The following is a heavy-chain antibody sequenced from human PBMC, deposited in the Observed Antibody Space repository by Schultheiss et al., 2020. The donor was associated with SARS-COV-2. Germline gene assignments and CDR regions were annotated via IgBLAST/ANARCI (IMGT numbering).Heavy chain of an antibody. Sequence: GSLRLSCAVSGGSISSSNWWSWVRQPPGKGLEWIGEIYHSGSTNYNPSLKSRVTISVDKSKNQFSLKLSSVTAADTAVYYCATEAYCGGDCYSDNAFDIWGQGTMVTVSS. CDR1: GGSISSSNW. V-gene: IGHV4-4*02. D-gene: IGHD2-21*02. CDR2: IYHSGST. J-gene: IGHJ3*02. CDR3: ATEAYCGGDCYSDNAFDI.